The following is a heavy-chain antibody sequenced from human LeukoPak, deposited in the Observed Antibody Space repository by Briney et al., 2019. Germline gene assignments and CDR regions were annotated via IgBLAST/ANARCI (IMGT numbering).Heavy chain of an antibody. V-gene: IGHV3-23*01. CDR1: GFTFSSYA. Sequence: GGSLRLSCAASGFTFSSYAMTWVRQAPGKGLEWVSAISGSGGSTYYADSVKGRFTISRDNSKNTLCLQMNSLRAEDTALYYCAKDIYSSGWYPGFDYWGQGTLVTVSS. D-gene: IGHD6-19*01. CDR2: ISGSGGST. CDR3: AKDIYSSGWYPGFDY. J-gene: IGHJ4*02.